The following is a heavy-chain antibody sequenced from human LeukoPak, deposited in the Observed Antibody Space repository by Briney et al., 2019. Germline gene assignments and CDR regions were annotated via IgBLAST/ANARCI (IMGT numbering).Heavy chain of an antibody. J-gene: IGHJ4*02. D-gene: IGHD4-11*01. CDR3: GFDYRSY. Sequence: GGSLRLSCAASGFILSNYWMTWVRQSPGKGLEWVANIKEDGSEKYYVDSVKGRFTISRDNAKNSLYLQMNSLRAEDTAVYYCGFDYRSYWGQGTLVTVSS. CDR1: GFILSNYW. CDR2: IKEDGSEK. V-gene: IGHV3-7*01.